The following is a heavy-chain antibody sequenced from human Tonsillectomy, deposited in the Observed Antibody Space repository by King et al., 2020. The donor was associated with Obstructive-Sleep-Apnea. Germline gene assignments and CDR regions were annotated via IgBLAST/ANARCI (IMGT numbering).Heavy chain of an antibody. V-gene: IGHV2-5*02. J-gene: IGHJ4*02. CDR3: AHRPPLAYYFDY. CDR2: IYWDDVK. CDR1: GFSLSTSGVG. Sequence: TLKESGPTLVRPTQTLTLTCTFSGFSLSTSGVGVGWIRQPPGKALGWLALIYWDDVKRYSPPLKSRLTITRDPSNNQLFLTMTNMDPVDTATYYCAHRPPLAYYFDYWGQGTLVTVSS.